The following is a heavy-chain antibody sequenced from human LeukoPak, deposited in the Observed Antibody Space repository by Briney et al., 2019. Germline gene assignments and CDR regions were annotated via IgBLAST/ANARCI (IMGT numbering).Heavy chain of an antibody. V-gene: IGHV3-21*01. D-gene: IGHD1-1*01. CDR2: ISSSSSYI. J-gene: IGHJ4*02. Sequence: PGGSLRLSCAASGFTFSSYSMNWVRQAPGKGLEWVSSISSSSSYIYYADSVKGRFTISRDNAKNSLYLQMNSLRAEDTAAYYCARDDNWNDVGFDYWGQGTLVTVSS. CDR1: GFTFSSYS. CDR3: ARDDNWNDVGFDY.